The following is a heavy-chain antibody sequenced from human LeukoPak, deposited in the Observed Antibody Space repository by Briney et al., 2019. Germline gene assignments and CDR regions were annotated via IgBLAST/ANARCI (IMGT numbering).Heavy chain of an antibody. CDR3: ATQPPQDYDILGYYYYYMDV. V-gene: IGHV3-30*02. CDR2: IRYDGSNK. CDR1: GFTFSSYG. D-gene: IGHD3-9*01. Sequence: QPGGSLRLSCAASGFTFSSYGMHWVRQAPGKVLEWVAFIRYDGSNKYYADSVKGRFTISRDNSKNTLYLQMNSLRAEDTAVYYCATQPPQDYDILGYYYYYMDVWGKGTTVTISS. J-gene: IGHJ6*03.